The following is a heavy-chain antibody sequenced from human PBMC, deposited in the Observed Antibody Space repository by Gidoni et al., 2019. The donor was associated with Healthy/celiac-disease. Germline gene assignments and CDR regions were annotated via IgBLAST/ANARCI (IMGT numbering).Heavy chain of an antibody. CDR1: GFSLSTSGMC. CDR2: IDWDDDK. Sequence: QVTLRESGPALVKPTQTLTLTCTFSGFSLSTSGMCVSWIRQPPGKALEWLALIDWDDDKYYSTSLKTRLTISKDTSKNQVVLTMTNMDPVDTATYYCARSIYNWNDAFYYMDVWGKGTTVTVSS. CDR3: ARSIYNWNDAFYYMDV. J-gene: IGHJ6*03. D-gene: IGHD1-1*01. V-gene: IGHV2-70*01.